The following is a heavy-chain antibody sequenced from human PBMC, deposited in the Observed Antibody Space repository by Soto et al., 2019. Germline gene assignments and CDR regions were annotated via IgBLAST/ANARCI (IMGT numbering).Heavy chain of an antibody. D-gene: IGHD4-4*01. CDR3: ARSNYVGDSNWFDP. CDR1: GYTFTGYY. V-gene: IGHV1-2*04. CDR2: INPNSGGT. Sequence: QVQLVQSGAEVKKPGASVKVSCKASGYTFTGYYMHWVRQAPGQGVEWMGWINPNSGGTNYAQKFQGWVTMTRDTSISTAYMELSRLRSDDTAVYYCARSNYVGDSNWFDPWGQGTLVTVSS. J-gene: IGHJ5*02.